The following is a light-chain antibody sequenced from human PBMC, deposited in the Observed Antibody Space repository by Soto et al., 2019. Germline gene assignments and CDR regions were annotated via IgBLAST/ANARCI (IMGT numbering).Light chain of an antibody. Sequence: EIVLTQSPGTLSLSPGERATLSCRASQSVSSSYLAWYQQKTSQAPRLLIYGASSRATGIPDMFSGSGFGTDFTLTISRLEPEDFAVYYCQQYGSSPQTFGQGTKVDIK. CDR3: QQYGSSPQT. CDR1: QSVSSSY. J-gene: IGKJ1*01. CDR2: GAS. V-gene: IGKV3-20*01.